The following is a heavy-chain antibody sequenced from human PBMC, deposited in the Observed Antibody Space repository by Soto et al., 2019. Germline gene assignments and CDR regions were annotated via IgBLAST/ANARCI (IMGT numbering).Heavy chain of an antibody. V-gene: IGHV4-39*01. D-gene: IGHD3-16*01. J-gene: IGHJ5*02. CDR3: ARRPAYAHRFDP. Sequence: SETLSLTCTVSGGSISSSSYYWGWIRQPPGKGLEWIGSIYYSGSTYYNPSLKSRVTISVDTSKNQFSLKLSSVTAADTAVYYCARRPAYAHRFDPWAQGTLVTVSS. CDR2: IYYSGST. CDR1: GGSISSSSYY.